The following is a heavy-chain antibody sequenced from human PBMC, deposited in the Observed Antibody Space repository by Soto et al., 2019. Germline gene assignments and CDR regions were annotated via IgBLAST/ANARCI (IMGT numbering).Heavy chain of an antibody. Sequence: SETLSLTCTISGGSVSSGSYYWSWIRQPPGKGLEWIGEINHSGSTNYNPSLKSRVTISVDTSKNQFSLKLSSVTAADTAVYYCASRCSGGSCTREDYMDVWGKGTTVTVSS. CDR2: INHSGST. V-gene: IGHV4-61*01. D-gene: IGHD2-15*01. J-gene: IGHJ6*03. CDR1: GGSVSSGSYY. CDR3: ASRCSGGSCTREDYMDV.